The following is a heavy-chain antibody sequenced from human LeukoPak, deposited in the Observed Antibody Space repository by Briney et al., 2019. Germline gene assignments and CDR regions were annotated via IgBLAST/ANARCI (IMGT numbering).Heavy chain of an antibody. D-gene: IGHD5-12*01. Sequence: GGSLRLSCVVSGFTFSSYTMNWVRQAPGKGLEWVSFISTSSSYIYYVDSVKGRFTISRDNAKNSLYLQMNSLRAEDTAVYYCARDPGYSGYDPYYFDYWGQGTLVTVSS. CDR3: ARDPGYSGYDPYYFDY. V-gene: IGHV3-21*01. CDR1: GFTFSSYT. J-gene: IGHJ4*02. CDR2: ISTSSSYI.